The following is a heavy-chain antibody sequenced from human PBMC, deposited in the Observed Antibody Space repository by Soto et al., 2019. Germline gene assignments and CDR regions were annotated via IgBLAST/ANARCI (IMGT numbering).Heavy chain of an antibody. V-gene: IGHV1-69*01. Sequence: QVQLVQSGAEVKKPGSSVKVSCKASGGTFKNFNFNWVRQAPGQGLEWMGGIIPMFGTADYAQRFQGRVTITADDSTSTAYMELSSLRSEDTAVYYCARDDTGDSSYYYYGMDVWGQGTTVTVSS. CDR3: ARDDTGDSSYYYYGMDV. D-gene: IGHD7-27*01. CDR1: GGTFKNFN. CDR2: IIPMFGTA. J-gene: IGHJ6*02.